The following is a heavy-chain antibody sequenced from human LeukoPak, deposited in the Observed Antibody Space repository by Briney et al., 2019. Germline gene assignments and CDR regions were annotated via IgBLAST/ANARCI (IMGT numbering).Heavy chain of an antibody. V-gene: IGHV1-2*02. Sequence: ASVKVSCKASGYTFTSYAMNWVRQAPGQGLEWMGWINPNSGGTNYAQKFQGRVTMTRDTSISTAYMELSRLRSDDTAVYYRARDLNYYYYYMDVWGKGTTVTVSS. CDR2: INPNSGGT. CDR3: ARDLNYYYYYMDV. J-gene: IGHJ6*03. CDR1: GYTFTSYA.